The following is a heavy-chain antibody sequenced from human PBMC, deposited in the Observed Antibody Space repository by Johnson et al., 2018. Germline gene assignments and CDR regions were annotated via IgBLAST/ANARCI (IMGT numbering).Heavy chain of an antibody. V-gene: IGHV3-7*01. CDR3: VGGPNWVDY. Sequence: EVQLVESGGGLVQPGGSLRLSCVASGFTFSTHWMSWVRQTPGKGLEWVADINKDGNKKYYVDSLKGRFTISRDNAKTSLFLQMNSLKVEDTAVCYCVGGPNWVDYWGQGTLVTVSS. D-gene: IGHD2-8*01. J-gene: IGHJ4*02. CDR2: INKDGNKK. CDR1: GFTFSTHW.